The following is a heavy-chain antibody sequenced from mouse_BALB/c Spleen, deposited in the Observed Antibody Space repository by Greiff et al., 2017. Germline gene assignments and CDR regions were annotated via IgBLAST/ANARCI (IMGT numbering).Heavy chain of an antibody. J-gene: IGHJ2*01. CDR1: GYSITSDYA. D-gene: IGHD1-1*01. Sequence: EVHLVESGPGLVKPSQSLSLTCTVTGYSITSDYAWNWIRQFPGNKLEWMGYISYSGSTSYNPSLKSRISITRDTSKNQFFLQLNSVTTEDTATYYCAREGSYYYGSLDYWGQGTTLTVSS. CDR3: AREGSYYYGSLDY. CDR2: ISYSGST. V-gene: IGHV3-2*02.